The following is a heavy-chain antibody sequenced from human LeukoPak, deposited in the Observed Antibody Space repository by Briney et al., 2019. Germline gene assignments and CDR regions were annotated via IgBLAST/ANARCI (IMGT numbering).Heavy chain of an antibody. CDR1: GFTFRNHW. CDR3: ARGGYSSSWYVDY. CDR2: IKQDGNEK. J-gene: IGHJ4*02. D-gene: IGHD6-13*01. V-gene: IGHV3-7*01. Sequence: GGSLRLSCVVSGFTFRNHWMSWVRQAPGKGLEWVANIKQDGNEKYYVDSVKGRFTISRDNAKNSLYLQMNSLRAEDTAVYYCARGGYSSSWYVDYWGQGTLVTVSS.